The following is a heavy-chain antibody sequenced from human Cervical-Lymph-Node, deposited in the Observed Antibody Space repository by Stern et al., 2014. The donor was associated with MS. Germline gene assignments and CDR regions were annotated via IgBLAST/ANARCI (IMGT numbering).Heavy chain of an antibody. CDR3: ARDMSTVTTPYFDY. Sequence: VQLVQSGAEVRRPGASVKVACKASGFTFTSCYMHWGRQAPGQGLEWMGWINANSGGTNSAPQFPGRVTLTRDPSIRTVYMDLTGLTSDDTAIYYCARDMSTVTTPYFDYWGQGTLVTVPS. D-gene: IGHD4-17*01. V-gene: IGHV1-2*02. J-gene: IGHJ4*02. CDR1: GFTFTSCY. CDR2: INANSGGT.